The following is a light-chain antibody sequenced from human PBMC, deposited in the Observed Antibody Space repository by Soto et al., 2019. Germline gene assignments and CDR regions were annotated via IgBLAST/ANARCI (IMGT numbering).Light chain of an antibody. CDR3: SSYTSSNTLV. V-gene: IGLV2-14*01. CDR2: EVT. Sequence: QSVLTQPASVSGSPGQSITISCTGGSSDIGGYNYVSWFQQHPGKAPKLMIYEVTNRPSGVSNRFSGSKSGSTASLTISGLQAEDEADYYCSSYTSSNTLVFGTGTNVTVL. CDR1: SSDIGGYNY. J-gene: IGLJ1*01.